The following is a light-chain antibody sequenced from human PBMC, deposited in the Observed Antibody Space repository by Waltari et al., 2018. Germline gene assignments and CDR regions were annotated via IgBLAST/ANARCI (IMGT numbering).Light chain of an antibody. CDR1: QSVSSN. CDR2: GAL. J-gene: IGKJ1*01. CDR3: QQYNNWPAWT. Sequence: IVMTQSPATLSVAPGERATLSCRASQSVSSNLAWYQQKRGQSPRLLIYGALTRATGIPARFSGSGSGTEFTLTISSMQSEDFAVYYCQQYNNWPAWTFGQGTKVGI. V-gene: IGKV3-15*01.